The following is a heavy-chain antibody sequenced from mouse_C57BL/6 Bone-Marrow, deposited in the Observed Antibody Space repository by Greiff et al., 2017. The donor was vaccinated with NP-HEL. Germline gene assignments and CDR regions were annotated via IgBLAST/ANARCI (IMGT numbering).Heavy chain of an antibody. V-gene: IGHV1-26*01. CDR1: GYTFTDYY. J-gene: IGHJ1*03. D-gene: IGHD1-1*01. CDR3: APYGSSYFDV. Sequence: EVQLKESGPELVKPGASVKISCKASGYTFTDYYMNWVKQSHGKSLEWIGDINPNNGGTSYNQKFKGKATLTVDKSSSTAYMELRSLTSEDSAVYYCAPYGSSYFDVWGTGTTVTVSS. CDR2: INPNNGGT.